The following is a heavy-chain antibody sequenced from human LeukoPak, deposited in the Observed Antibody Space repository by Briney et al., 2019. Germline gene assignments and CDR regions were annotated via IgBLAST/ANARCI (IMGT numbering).Heavy chain of an antibody. CDR1: GFTVSSNY. D-gene: IGHD3-3*01. J-gene: IGHJ3*02. CDR2: IYSGGST. CDR3: ARGGADFGVDINDAFDI. V-gene: IGHV3-53*01. Sequence: GGSLRLSCAASGFTVSSNYMSWVRQAPGKGLEWVSVIYSGGSTYYADSVKGRFTISRDNSKNTLYLQMNSLRAEDTAVYYCARGGADFGVDINDAFDIWGQGAMVTVSS.